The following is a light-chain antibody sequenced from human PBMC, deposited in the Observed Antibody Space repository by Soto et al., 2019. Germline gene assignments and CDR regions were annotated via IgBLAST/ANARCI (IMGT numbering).Light chain of an antibody. V-gene: IGKV1-39*01. Sequence: DIQMTQSPSSLSASVGDRVTITCQASQNINNYLNWYQQKPGRAPKLLIYDASNLEAGVPSRFRGSGSGTDFTLTISSLQPEDFGTFYCHQSYSSWTFGQGTKVDI. CDR1: QNINNY. CDR3: HQSYSSWT. CDR2: DAS. J-gene: IGKJ1*01.